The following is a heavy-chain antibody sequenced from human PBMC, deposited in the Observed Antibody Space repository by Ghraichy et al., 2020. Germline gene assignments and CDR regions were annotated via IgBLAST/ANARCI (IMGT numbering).Heavy chain of an antibody. V-gene: IGHV4-39*01. CDR1: GGSISSSSYY. CDR3: ARQRYSGNLNLRRDAFDI. J-gene: IGHJ3*02. D-gene: IGHD1-26*01. Sequence: SQTLSLTCTVSGGSISSSSYYWGWIRQPPGKGLEWIGSIYYSGSTYYNPSLKSRVTISVDTSKNQFSLKLSSVTAADTAVYYCARQRYSGNLNLRRDAFDIWGQGTMVTVSS. CDR2: IYYSGST.